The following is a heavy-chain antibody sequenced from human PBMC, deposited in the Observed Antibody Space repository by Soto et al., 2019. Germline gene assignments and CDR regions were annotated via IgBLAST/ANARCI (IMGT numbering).Heavy chain of an antibody. D-gene: IGHD3-22*01. V-gene: IGHV3-74*01. CDR3: ARGDGDRYDGNGYLGRH. J-gene: IGHJ4*02. CDR2: IKSDGSGT. CDR1: GFPFSSYW. Sequence: EVQLVESGGGLVQPGESLTLSCAASGFPFSSYWMHWVRQAPGKGLVWGSRIKSDGSGTYYADSVQDRFTISRDNTRNTLYLQMNSLRVEDTAVYCCARGDGDRYDGNGYLGRHWGQGALVIVSS.